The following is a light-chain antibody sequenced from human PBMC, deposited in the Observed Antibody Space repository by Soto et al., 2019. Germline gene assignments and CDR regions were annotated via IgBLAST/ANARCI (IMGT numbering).Light chain of an antibody. V-gene: IGKV3-15*01. CDR1: LSFSSN. CDR3: QQYNSWTGLT. J-gene: IGKJ4*01. CDR2: GAS. Sequence: EIVMTQSPATLSVSPEERATLSCRASLSFSSNLACYPQKPGHAPRLLIYGASTSATGIPARCSGSGSGTEFSLPISSLQSEDFAVYYCQQYNSWTGLTFGGGTKVEMK.